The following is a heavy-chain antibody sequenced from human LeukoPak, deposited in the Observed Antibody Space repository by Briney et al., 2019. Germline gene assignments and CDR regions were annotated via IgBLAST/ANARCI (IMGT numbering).Heavy chain of an antibody. CDR1: GGSIRNSSFY. D-gene: IGHD2-15*01. J-gene: IGHJ1*01. CDR2: IYNSGIT. V-gene: IGHV4-39*07. CDR3: ARALYCSGGNCYSGTEYFQH. Sequence: SETLSLTCAVSGGSIRNSSFYWGWIRQPPGKGLEWIASIYNSGITYYNPSLKSRVTISVDTSKNQFSLKLSSVTAADTAVYYCARALYCSGGNCYSGTEYFQHWGQGTLVTVSS.